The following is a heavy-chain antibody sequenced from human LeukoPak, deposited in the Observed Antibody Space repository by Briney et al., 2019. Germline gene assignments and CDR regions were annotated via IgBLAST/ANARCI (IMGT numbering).Heavy chain of an antibody. Sequence: ASVKVSCKASGYTFTSYGISWVRQAPGQGLEWMGWISAYNGNTNYAQKLQGRVTITRNTSISTAYMELSSLRSEDTAVYYCARGYDSSGYYNYWGQGTLVTVSS. J-gene: IGHJ4*02. CDR2: ISAYNGNT. D-gene: IGHD3-22*01. CDR1: GYTFTSYG. CDR3: ARGYDSSGYYNY. V-gene: IGHV1-18*01.